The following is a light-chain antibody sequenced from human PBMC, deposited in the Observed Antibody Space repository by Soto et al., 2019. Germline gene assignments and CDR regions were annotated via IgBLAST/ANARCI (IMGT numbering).Light chain of an antibody. J-gene: IGLJ3*02. Sequence: QSVLTQPPSASGTPGQRVTVSCSGSNSNIGSNTVNWYQQLPGTAPKVLIYSNNQRPSGVPDRVSGSKSGTSASLAISGLQSEDEAHDYCASWDDSLSSWVFGGGTKVTVL. CDR1: NSNIGSNT. V-gene: IGLV1-44*01. CDR2: SNN. CDR3: ASWDDSLSSWV.